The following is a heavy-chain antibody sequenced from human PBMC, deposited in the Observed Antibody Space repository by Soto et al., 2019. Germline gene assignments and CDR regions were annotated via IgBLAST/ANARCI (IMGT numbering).Heavy chain of an antibody. Sequence: SETLSLTCTVSGGSIRSSTYYWGWIRQPPGKGLEWIGSIYYSGSTHNTPSLKSRVTMSVDTYTNQFPLKLNSVTAAYTALYYCTRHEGGAAADRPLDYWGQGTLVTVSS. J-gene: IGHJ4*02. V-gene: IGHV4-39*01. CDR3: TRHEGGAAADRPLDY. CDR2: IYYSGST. D-gene: IGHD6-13*01. CDR1: GGSIRSSTYY.